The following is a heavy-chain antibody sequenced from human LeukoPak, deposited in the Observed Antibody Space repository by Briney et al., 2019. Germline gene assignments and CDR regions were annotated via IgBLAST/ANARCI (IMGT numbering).Heavy chain of an antibody. CDR1: GFTFSSYW. Sequence: GGSLRLSCAASGFTFSSYWMSWVRQAPGEGLEWVANIKQDGSEKYYVDSVKGRFTISRDNAKNSLYLQMNSLRAEDTAVYYCALLYDILTGYYSTKQAFDIWGQGTMVTVSS. J-gene: IGHJ3*02. CDR3: ALLYDILTGYYSTKQAFDI. D-gene: IGHD3-9*01. CDR2: IKQDGSEK. V-gene: IGHV3-7*01.